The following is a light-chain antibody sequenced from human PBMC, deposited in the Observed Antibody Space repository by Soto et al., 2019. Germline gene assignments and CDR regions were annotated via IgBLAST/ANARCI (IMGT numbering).Light chain of an antibody. J-gene: IGKJ1*01. V-gene: IGKV1-6*01. CDR2: AAS. CDR1: QAIRND. Sequence: AIQMTQSPSSLSASVGDRVTITCRASQAIRNDVAWYQQKAGKAPKLLIAAASILQSGVPSRFSGRGSDTDFTLTISSLQSEDLGTYYCLQDYNYPWTFGQGTKVAIK. CDR3: LQDYNYPWT.